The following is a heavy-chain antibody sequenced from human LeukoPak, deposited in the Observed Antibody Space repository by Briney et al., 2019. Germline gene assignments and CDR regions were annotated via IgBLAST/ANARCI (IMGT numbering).Heavy chain of an antibody. V-gene: IGHV1-69*04. D-gene: IGHD2-2*01. CDR2: IIPIFGIA. CDR1: GGTFSSYA. CDR3: ASLGSQGYCSSTSCPSQVDY. J-gene: IGHJ4*02. Sequence: ASVKVSCKASGGTFSSYAISWVRQAPGQGVEWMGRIIPIFGIANYAQKFQCRVTITADKSTSTAYMELSSLRSEDTAVYYCASLGSQGYCSSTSCPSQVDYWGQGTLVTVSS.